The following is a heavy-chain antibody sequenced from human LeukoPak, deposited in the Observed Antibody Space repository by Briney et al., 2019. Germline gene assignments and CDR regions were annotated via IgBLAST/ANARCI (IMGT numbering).Heavy chain of an antibody. D-gene: IGHD4-17*01. V-gene: IGHV3-21*01. CDR1: GITFSSYT. CDR3: ARVITVYNDYEEIAEYFQH. CDR2: ISGSSSFI. J-gene: IGHJ1*01. Sequence: GGSLRLSCATSGITFSSYTMNWVRQAPGKGLEWVSSISGSSSFIYYADSVKGRFTISRDNAKNSLYLQMNSLRAEDTAVYYCARVITVYNDYEEIAEYFQHWGQGTLVIVSS.